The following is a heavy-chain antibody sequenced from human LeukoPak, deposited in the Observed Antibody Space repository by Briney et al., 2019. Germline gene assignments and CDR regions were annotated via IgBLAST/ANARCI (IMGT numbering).Heavy chain of an antibody. Sequence: SETLSLTCTVSGGSISSYYWSWIRQPPGKGLEWIGYIYYSGSTNYNPSLKSRVTISVDTSKNQFSLKLSSVTAADTAVYYCARVGVVVPAAIASFRFDPWGQGTLVTVSS. D-gene: IGHD2-2*01. CDR2: IYYSGST. CDR1: GGSISSYY. V-gene: IGHV4-59*01. J-gene: IGHJ5*02. CDR3: ARVGVVVPAAIASFRFDP.